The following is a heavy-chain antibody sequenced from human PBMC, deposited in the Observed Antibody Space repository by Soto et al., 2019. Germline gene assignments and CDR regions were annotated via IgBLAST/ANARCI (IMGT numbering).Heavy chain of an antibody. CDR2: LYNTGST. Sequence: SETLSLTCTVSGASISRYYWSWIRQSPGKGLEWIGYLYNTGSTIYNPSLKSRVTISVDTSKNQFSLKLSSVTAADTAVYYCTRRYGVYFDYWGQGTLVTVSS. D-gene: IGHD4-17*01. J-gene: IGHJ4*02. CDR3: TRRYGVYFDY. CDR1: GASISRYY. V-gene: IGHV4-59*08.